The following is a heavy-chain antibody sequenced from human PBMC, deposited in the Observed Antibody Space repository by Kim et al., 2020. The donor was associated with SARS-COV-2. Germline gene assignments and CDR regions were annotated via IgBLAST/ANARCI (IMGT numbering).Heavy chain of an antibody. V-gene: IGHV4-39*07. D-gene: IGHD5-12*01. CDR3: ARAPTLRGYSGYDPFDY. J-gene: IGHJ4*02. Sequence: LKSRVTISVDTSKNQFSLKLSSVPAADTAVYYCARAPTLRGYSGYDPFDYWGQGTLVTVSS.